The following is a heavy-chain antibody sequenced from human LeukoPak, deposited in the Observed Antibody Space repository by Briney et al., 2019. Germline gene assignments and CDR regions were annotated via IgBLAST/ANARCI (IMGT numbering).Heavy chain of an antibody. V-gene: IGHV3-23*01. Sequence: GGSLRLSCAASGFTFSNSALSWVRQAPGKGLEWVSDISGSGGSTYYADSVKGRFTISRDNSKNTLYLQMNSLRPEDTAVYYCARENSGSYYQFDCWGQGTLVTVSS. CDR1: GFTFSNSA. D-gene: IGHD1-26*01. J-gene: IGHJ4*02. CDR2: ISGSGGST. CDR3: ARENSGSYYQFDC.